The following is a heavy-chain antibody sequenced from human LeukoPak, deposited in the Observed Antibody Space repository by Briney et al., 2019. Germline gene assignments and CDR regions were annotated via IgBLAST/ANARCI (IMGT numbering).Heavy chain of an antibody. CDR3: ITQLITMIVVALVDI. CDR1: GFTFSNAW. V-gene: IGHV3-15*01. J-gene: IGHJ3*02. D-gene: IGHD3-22*01. Sequence: GGSLRLSCAASGFTFSNAWMSWVRQAPGKGLEWVGRIKSKTDGGTTDYAAPVKGRFTISRDDSKNTLYLQMNSLKTEDTAVYYCITQLITMIVVALVDIWGQGTMVTVSS. CDR2: IKSKTDGGTT.